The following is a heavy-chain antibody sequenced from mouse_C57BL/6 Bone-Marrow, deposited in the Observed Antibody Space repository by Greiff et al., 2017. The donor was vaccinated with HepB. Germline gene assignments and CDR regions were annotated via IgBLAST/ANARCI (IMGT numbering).Heavy chain of an antibody. Sequence: QVQLQQPGAELVKPGASVKMSCKASGYTFTSYWITWVKQRPGQGLEWIGDIYPGSGSTNYNEKFKSKATLTVDTSSSTAYMQLSSLTSEDSAVYYCARILTGTQGFAYWGQGTLVTVSA. V-gene: IGHV1-55*01. D-gene: IGHD4-1*01. J-gene: IGHJ3*01. CDR2: IYPGSGST. CDR1: GYTFTSYW. CDR3: ARILTGTQGFAY.